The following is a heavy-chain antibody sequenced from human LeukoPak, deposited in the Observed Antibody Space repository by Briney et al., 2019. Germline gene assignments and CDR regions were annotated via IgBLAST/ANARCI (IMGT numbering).Heavy chain of an antibody. CDR2: INPNSGGT. J-gene: IGHJ6*02. CDR1: GYTFTSYG. Sequence: ASVKVSCKASGYTFTSYGISWVRQAPGQGLEWMGWINPNSGGTNYAQKFQGRVTMTRDTSISTAYMELSRLRSDDTAVYYCARDYLSGYFLYYYYGMDVWGQGTTVTVSS. D-gene: IGHD3-3*01. V-gene: IGHV1-2*02. CDR3: ARDYLSGYFLYYYYGMDV.